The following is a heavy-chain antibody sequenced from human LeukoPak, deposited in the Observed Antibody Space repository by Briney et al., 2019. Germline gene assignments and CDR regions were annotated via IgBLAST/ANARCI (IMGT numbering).Heavy chain of an antibody. J-gene: IGHJ6*02. D-gene: IGHD4-17*01. Sequence: GRSLRLSCAASGFTFSSYAMHWVRQAPGKGLEWVAVISYDGSNKYYADSVKGRFTISRDNSKNTLYLQMNSLRAEDTAVYYCARDEDYAPAVGYGMDVWGQGTTVTVSS. CDR3: ARDEDYAPAVGYGMDV. CDR1: GFTFSSYA. CDR2: ISYDGSNK. V-gene: IGHV3-30-3*01.